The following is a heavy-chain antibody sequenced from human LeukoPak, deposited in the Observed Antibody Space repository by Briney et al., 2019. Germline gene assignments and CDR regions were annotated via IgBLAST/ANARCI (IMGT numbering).Heavy chain of an antibody. D-gene: IGHD3-10*01. V-gene: IGHV3-21*01. CDR3: AREFWYYGSGYYFDY. J-gene: IGHJ4*02. CDR2: ISSSSSYI. Sequence: GGSLRLSCAASGFTFSNYGMHWVRQAPGKGLEWVSSISSSSSYIYYADSVKGRFTISRDNAKNSLYLQMNSLRAEDTAVYYCAREFWYYGSGYYFDYWGQGTLVTVSS. CDR1: GFTFSNYG.